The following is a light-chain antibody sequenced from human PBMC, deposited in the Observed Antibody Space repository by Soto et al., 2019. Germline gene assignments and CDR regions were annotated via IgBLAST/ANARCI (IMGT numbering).Light chain of an antibody. CDR3: QSYDTPVYV. J-gene: IGLJ1*01. Sequence: QSVLTRPPSVSGAPGQRVTISCTGSSSNIGAGYDVHWYQQLPGAAPKLLIYGNSNRPSGVPDRFSGSRSGTSASLAITGLQPEDEADYYCQSYDTPVYVFGGGTKVTVL. CDR1: SSNIGAGYD. V-gene: IGLV1-40*01. CDR2: GNS.